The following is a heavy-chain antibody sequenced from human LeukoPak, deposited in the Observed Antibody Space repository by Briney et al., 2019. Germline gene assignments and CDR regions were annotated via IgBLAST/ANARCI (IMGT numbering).Heavy chain of an antibody. D-gene: IGHD6-19*01. J-gene: IGHJ6*02. Sequence: QSGGSLRLSCAASGFTFSSYAMHWVRQAPGKGLEWVAVISYDGSNKYYADSVKGRFTISRDNSKNTLYLQMNSLRAEDTAVYYCARGRSGWYYYYGMDVWGQGTTVTVSS. CDR1: GFTFSSYA. CDR3: ARGRSGWYYYYGMDV. CDR2: ISYDGSNK. V-gene: IGHV3-30*01.